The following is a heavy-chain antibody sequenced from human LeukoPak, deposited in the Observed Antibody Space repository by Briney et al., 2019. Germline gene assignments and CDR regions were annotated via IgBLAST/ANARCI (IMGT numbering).Heavy chain of an antibody. V-gene: IGHV1-18*01. CDR2: ISAYNGNT. J-gene: IGHJ4*02. CDR3: AGDWGYTVTHDFDH. Sequence: ASVKVSCKASGYTFTSYGISWVRQAPGQGLEWMGWISAYNGNTNYAQKLQDRITMTTDTSTSTAYMELRSLRSEDTAIYYCAGDWGYTVTHDFDHWGQGTLVTVTS. D-gene: IGHD4-11*01. CDR1: GYTFTSYG.